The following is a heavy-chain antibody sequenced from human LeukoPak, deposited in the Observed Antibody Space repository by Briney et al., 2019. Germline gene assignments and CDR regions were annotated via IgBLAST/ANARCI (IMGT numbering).Heavy chain of an antibody. J-gene: IGHJ6*03. CDR1: GYTFTSYD. V-gene: IGHV1-8*01. Sequence: RASVKVSCKASGYTFTSYDINWVRQATGQGLEWMGWMNPNSGNTGYAQKFQGRVTITRNTSISTAYMELSSLRSEDTAVYYCARAGAAAGTYYYYYYYYMDVWGKGTTVTVSS. CDR2: MNPNSGNT. D-gene: IGHD6-13*01. CDR3: ARAGAAAGTYYYYYYYYMDV.